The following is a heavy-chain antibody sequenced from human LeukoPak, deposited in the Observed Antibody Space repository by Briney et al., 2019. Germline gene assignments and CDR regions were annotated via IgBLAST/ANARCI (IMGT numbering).Heavy chain of an antibody. D-gene: IGHD6-13*01. Sequence: APVKPSSTTSGGTFSSYAISWVRQAPGQGLEWMGGIIPIFGTANYAQKFQGRVTITADESTSTAYMELSSLRSEDTAVYYCAREEQQLLAPWGQGTVVTVST. J-gene: IGHJ5*02. CDR3: AREEQQLLAP. V-gene: IGHV1-69*13. CDR1: GGTFSSYA. CDR2: IIPIFGTA.